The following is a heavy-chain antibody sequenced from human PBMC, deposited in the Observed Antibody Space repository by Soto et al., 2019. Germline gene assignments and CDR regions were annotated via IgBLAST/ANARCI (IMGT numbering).Heavy chain of an antibody. CDR1: GFTFSSYA. CDR2: ISGSGGST. D-gene: IGHD3-3*01. J-gene: IGHJ6*02. CDR3: AKDLGYDFWSGYSYGMDV. Sequence: GGSLRLSCAASGFTFSSYAMSWVRQAPGKGLEWVSAISGSGGSTYYADSVKGRFTISRDNSKNTLYLQMNSLRAGDTAVYYCAKDLGYDFWSGYSYGMDVWGQGTTVTVSS. V-gene: IGHV3-23*01.